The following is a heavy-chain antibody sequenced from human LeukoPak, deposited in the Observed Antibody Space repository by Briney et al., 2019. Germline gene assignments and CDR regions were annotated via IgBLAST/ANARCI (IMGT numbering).Heavy chain of an antibody. D-gene: IGHD6-19*01. J-gene: IGHJ4*02. CDR1: GFTFSSYG. V-gene: IGHV3-30*02. CDR2: IRYDGSNK. Sequence: PGGSLRLSCAASGFTFSSYGMHWVRQAPGKGLEWVAFIRYDGSNKYYADSVKGRFTISRDNSKNSLYLQMNSLRAEDTAVYYCARERGRVEYSSGPHAQEPPTIDYWGQGTLVTVSS. CDR3: ARERGRVEYSSGPHAQEPPTIDY.